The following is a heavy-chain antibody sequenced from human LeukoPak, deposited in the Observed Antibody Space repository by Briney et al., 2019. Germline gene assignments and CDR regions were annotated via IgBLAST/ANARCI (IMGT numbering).Heavy chain of an antibody. CDR1: GFTFTSYW. CDR3: ARGSVAGTGYFEY. Sequence: GGSLRLSCAASGFTFTSYWMHWVRQAPGKGLVWVSRINSDGSSTSYADSVKGRFTISRDNAKNTLYLQMNSLRAEDTAVYYCARGSVAGTGYFEYWGQGTLVTVSS. V-gene: IGHV3-74*01. J-gene: IGHJ4*02. D-gene: IGHD6-19*01. CDR2: INSDGSST.